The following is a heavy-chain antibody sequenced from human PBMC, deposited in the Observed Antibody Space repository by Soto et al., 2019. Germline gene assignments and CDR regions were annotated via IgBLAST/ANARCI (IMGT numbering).Heavy chain of an antibody. J-gene: IGHJ4*02. CDR2: ISSNGGTT. D-gene: IGHD1-7*01. CDR3: VRRVSGNYDY. Sequence: EVQLAESGGGMVQPGGSLRRSCVASGFTFSSYDMYWVRQAPGKGLEYVSSISSNGGTTYYGNSVKGRFTISRDNSKNTLYPQMGRVSAENMAVYYCVRRVSGNYDYWGQGTLVTVSS. V-gene: IGHV3-64*01. CDR1: GFTFSSYD.